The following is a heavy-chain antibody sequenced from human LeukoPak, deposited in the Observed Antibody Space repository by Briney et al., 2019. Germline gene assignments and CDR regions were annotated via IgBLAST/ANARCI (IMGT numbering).Heavy chain of an antibody. Sequence: SETLSLTCAVYGGSFSGYYWSWIRQPPGKVLEWIGEINHSGSTNYNPSLKSRVTISVDTSKNQFSLKLSSVTAADTAVYYCARGRLNYYYYYYMDVWGKGTTVTVSS. CDR3: ARGRLNYYYYYYMDV. CDR2: INHSGST. J-gene: IGHJ6*03. CDR1: GGSFSGYY. V-gene: IGHV4-34*01.